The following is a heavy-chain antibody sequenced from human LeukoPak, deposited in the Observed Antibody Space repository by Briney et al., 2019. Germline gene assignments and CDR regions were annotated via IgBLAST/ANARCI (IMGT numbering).Heavy chain of an antibody. CDR1: GGSIISYY. D-gene: IGHD3-16*01. Sequence: SGPLSLPCTVSGGSIISYYWSWIRQPPGKGLEWIGYIYYSGSTNYNPSLKSRDTISVDTSKNQFSLKLSSVTAADTAVYYCARVISLGWFDPWGQGTLVTVSS. CDR2: IYYSGST. V-gene: IGHV4-59*01. CDR3: ARVISLGWFDP. J-gene: IGHJ5*02.